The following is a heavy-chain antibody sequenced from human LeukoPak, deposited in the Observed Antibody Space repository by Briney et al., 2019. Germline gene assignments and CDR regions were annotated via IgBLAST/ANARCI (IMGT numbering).Heavy chain of an antibody. CDR2: TNWSGLIT. D-gene: IGHD6-19*01. CDR3: ASLWGSNGFDH. V-gene: IGHV3-20*04. Sequence: GGSLRLSGAASGLTLDDYGMSWVRQAPGKGLEWGCGTNWSGLITGYADSVKGRFTISRDNAKNSLYLQMSSLRAEDTAFYYCASLWGSNGFDHWGQGTLVTVSS. J-gene: IGHJ4*02. CDR1: GLTLDDYG.